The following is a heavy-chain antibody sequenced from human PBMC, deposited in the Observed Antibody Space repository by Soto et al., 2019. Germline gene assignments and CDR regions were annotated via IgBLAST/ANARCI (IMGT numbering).Heavy chain of an antibody. V-gene: IGHV4-30-2*01. CDR1: GGSISSGGYS. CDR3: GRLEGLATISYYFDY. J-gene: IGHJ4*02. CDR2: IYHSGGT. D-gene: IGHD3-9*01. Sequence: SSETLSLTCAVSGGSISSGGYSWSWIRQPPGKGLEWIGYIYHSGGTYYNPSLKSRVTISVDRSKNQFSLKLSSVTAADTAVYYCGRLEGLATISYYFDYWGQGALVTVSS.